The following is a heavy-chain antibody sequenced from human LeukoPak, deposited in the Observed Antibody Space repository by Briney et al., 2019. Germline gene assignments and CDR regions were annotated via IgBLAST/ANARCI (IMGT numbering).Heavy chain of an antibody. D-gene: IGHD5-18*01. CDR1: GFTFSSFV. Sequence: GGSLRLSCAASGFTFSSFVMTWVRQAPGKGLEWVSGIVGSGGSTYYADSVKGRFTISRDNSKSTLYLQMNSLRAEDTAVYYCAKDQGIQLWLKYFQHWGQGTLVTVSS. J-gene: IGHJ1*01. V-gene: IGHV3-23*01. CDR3: AKDQGIQLWLKYFQH. CDR2: IVGSGGST.